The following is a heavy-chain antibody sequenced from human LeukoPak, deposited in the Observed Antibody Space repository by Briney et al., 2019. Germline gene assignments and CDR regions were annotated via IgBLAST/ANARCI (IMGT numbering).Heavy chain of an antibody. CDR3: AKRLRGYSYGYGSFDY. Sequence: GGSLRLSCAASGFTFSSYGMHWVRQAPGKGLEWVAFIRYDGSNKYYADSVKGRFTISRDNSKNTLYLQMNSLRAEDTAVYYCAKRLRGYSYGYGSFDYWGQRTLVTVSS. CDR1: GFTFSSYG. J-gene: IGHJ4*02. D-gene: IGHD5-18*01. CDR2: IRYDGSNK. V-gene: IGHV3-30*02.